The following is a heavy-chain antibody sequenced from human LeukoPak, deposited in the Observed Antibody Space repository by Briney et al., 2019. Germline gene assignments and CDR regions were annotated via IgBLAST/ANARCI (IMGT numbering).Heavy chain of an antibody. CDR2: ISSSGSTI. CDR1: GFTFSSYG. CDR3: AELGITMIGGV. V-gene: IGHV3-48*03. J-gene: IGHJ6*04. D-gene: IGHD3-10*02. Sequence: PGXSLRXXCAASGFTFSSYGMNWVRQAPGKGLEGVSYISSSGSTIYYADSVKGRFTISRDKAKNSLYLQMNSLRAEDTAVYYCAELGITMIGGVWGKGTTVTISS.